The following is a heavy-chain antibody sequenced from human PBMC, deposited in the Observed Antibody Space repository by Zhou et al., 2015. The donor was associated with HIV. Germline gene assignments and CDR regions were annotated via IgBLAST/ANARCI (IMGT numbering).Heavy chain of an antibody. V-gene: IGHV1-69*01. CDR2: IIPIFGTA. Sequence: QVQLVQSGAEVKKPGSSVKVSCKASGGTFSSYAISWVRQAPGQGLEWMGGIIPIFGTANYAQKFQGRVTITADESTSTAYMELSSLRSEDTAVYYCARVRCSGGSCYSLYYFDYWGQGTLVTVSS. J-gene: IGHJ4*02. CDR1: GGTFSSYA. CDR3: ARVRCSGGSCYSLYYFDY. D-gene: IGHD2-15*01.